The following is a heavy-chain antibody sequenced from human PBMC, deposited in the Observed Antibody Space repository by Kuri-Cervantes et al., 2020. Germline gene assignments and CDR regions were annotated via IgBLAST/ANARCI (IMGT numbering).Heavy chain of an antibody. D-gene: IGHD3-3*01. CDR3: ARDRIFGVLITDH. CDR2: ISVYTGYT. CDR1: GGTFSSYA. J-gene: IGHJ5*02. V-gene: IGHV1-18*01. Sequence: ASVKVSCKASGGTFSSYAISWVRQAPGQGLEWMGWISVYTGYTNYAQKFQGRVTMTTDTSTSTAYMELRSLRSDDTAVYYCARDRIFGVLITDHWGQGILVTVSS.